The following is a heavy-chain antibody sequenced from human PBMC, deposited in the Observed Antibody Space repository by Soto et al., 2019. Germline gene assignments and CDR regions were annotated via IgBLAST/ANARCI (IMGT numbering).Heavy chain of an antibody. V-gene: IGHV3-23*01. D-gene: IGHD1-26*01. CDR1: GFSFSSYA. Sequence: EAQLLESGGGLVQPGGSLRLSCAASGFSFSSYAMSWVRQAPGKGVEWVSAISGSGGNTFYADSVKGRFTISGDNSKNTLFLQMNSLRAEDAAVYYCAKDRGSGSYLPGAFDFWGQGTMVTVSS. CDR2: ISGSGGNT. J-gene: IGHJ3*01. CDR3: AKDRGSGSYLPGAFDF.